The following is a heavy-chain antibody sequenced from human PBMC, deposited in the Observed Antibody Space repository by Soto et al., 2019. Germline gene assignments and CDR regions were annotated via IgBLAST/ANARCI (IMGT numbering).Heavy chain of an antibody. CDR2: INTNTGNP. CDR1: GYTFTSYA. V-gene: IGHV7-4-1*01. D-gene: IGHD2-2*01. Sequence: ASVKVSCKASGYTFTSYAMNWVRQAPGQGLEWMGWINTNTGNPTYAQGFTGRFVFSLDTSVSTAYLQICSLKAEDTAVYYCARGGYCSSTNCYPGGDWFDPWGQGTLVTVSS. J-gene: IGHJ5*02. CDR3: ARGGYCSSTNCYPGGDWFDP.